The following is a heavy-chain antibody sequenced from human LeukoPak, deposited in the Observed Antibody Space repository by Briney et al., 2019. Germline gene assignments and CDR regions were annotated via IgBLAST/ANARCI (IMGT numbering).Heavy chain of an antibody. Sequence: SETLSLTCTVSGGSISSYYWSWIRQPPGKGLEWIGYIYYSGSTNYNPSLKSRVTISVDTSKDQFSLKLSSVTAADTAVYYCADHIAAAGHHYFDYWGQGTLVTVSS. CDR1: GGSISSYY. J-gene: IGHJ4*02. V-gene: IGHV4-59*01. CDR2: IYYSGST. D-gene: IGHD6-13*01. CDR3: ADHIAAAGHHYFDY.